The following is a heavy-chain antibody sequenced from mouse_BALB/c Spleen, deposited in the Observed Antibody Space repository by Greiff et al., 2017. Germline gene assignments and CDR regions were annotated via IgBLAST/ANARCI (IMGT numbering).Heavy chain of an antibody. CDR3: ARRGLRQGFDY. CDR2: INPGSGGT. CDR1: GYAFTNYL. V-gene: IGHV1-54*01. Sequence: VQGVESGAELVRPGTSVKVSCKASGYAFTNYLIEWVKQRPGQGLEWIGVINPGSGGTNYNEKFKGKATLTADKSSSTAYMQLSSLTSDDSAVYFCARRGLRQGFDYWGQGTTLTVSS. J-gene: IGHJ2*01. D-gene: IGHD2-2*01.